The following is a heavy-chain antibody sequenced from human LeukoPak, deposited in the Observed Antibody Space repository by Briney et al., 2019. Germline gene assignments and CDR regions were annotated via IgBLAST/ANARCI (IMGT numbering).Heavy chain of an antibody. CDR2: ISYDGSNK. CDR1: GFTFSSYG. V-gene: IGHV3-30*03. D-gene: IGHD1-14*01. J-gene: IGHJ4*02. Sequence: PGRSLRLSCAASGFTFSSYGMHWVRQAPGKGLEWVAVISYDGSNKYYADSVKGRFTISRDNSKNTLYLQMNSLRAEDTAVYYCARDGILSYIIYWGQGTLVTVSS. CDR3: ARDGILSYIIY.